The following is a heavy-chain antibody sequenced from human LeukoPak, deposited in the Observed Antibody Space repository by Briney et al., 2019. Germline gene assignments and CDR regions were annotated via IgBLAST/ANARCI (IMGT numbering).Heavy chain of an antibody. CDR2: IYHSGST. D-gene: IGHD6-13*01. CDR3: ASGYSSSWSDY. Sequence: PSETLSLTCTVSGGSISSGGYYWSWIRQPPGKGLEWIGYIYHSGSTYYNPSLKSRVTISVDRSKNQFSLKLSSVTAADTAVYYCASGYSSSWSDYWGQGTLVTVSS. J-gene: IGHJ4*02. CDR1: GGSISSGGYY. V-gene: IGHV4-30-2*01.